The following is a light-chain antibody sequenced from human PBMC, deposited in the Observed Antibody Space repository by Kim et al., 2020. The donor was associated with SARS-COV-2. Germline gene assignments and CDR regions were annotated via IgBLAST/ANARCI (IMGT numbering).Light chain of an antibody. Sequence: ASKGDRVTITCRASQAIRNELGWYQQKPGKAPKVLIYAASTLQGGVSSRFSGSGSGTDFTLTISSLQPEDFATYYCLQDSRYPRTFGQGTKVDIK. CDR2: AAS. CDR3: LQDSRYPRT. V-gene: IGKV1-6*01. CDR1: QAIRNE. J-gene: IGKJ1*01.